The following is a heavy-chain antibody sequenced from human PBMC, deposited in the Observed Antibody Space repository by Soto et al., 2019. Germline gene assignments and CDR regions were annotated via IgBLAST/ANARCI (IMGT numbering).Heavy chain of an antibody. Sequence: SETLSLTCAVYGWTFSVYYWSRIRQPPGKGLEWNGEINHSGSTNYNPSIKSRVTIAVDTSKNQFSLKLSSVTAVDTAVYYCARGSHLAITMVRGVREARFDYWGQG. V-gene: IGHV4-34*01. D-gene: IGHD3-10*01. CDR2: INHSGST. CDR1: GWTFSVYY. J-gene: IGHJ4*02. CDR3: ARGSHLAITMVRGVREARFDY.